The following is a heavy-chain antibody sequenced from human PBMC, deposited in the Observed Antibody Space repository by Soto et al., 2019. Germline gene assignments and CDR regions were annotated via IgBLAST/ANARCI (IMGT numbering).Heavy chain of an antibody. CDR3: ARALESSIAAAGTWFDP. Sequence: PSETLALTCTVSGGCISSGGYYWSWIRQHPGKGLEWIWYIYYSGSTYYNPSLKSRVTISVDTSKNQFSLKLSSVTAADTAVYYCARALESSIAAAGTWFDPWVQGTLVTVSS. CDR1: GGCISSGGYY. V-gene: IGHV4-31*03. D-gene: IGHD6-13*01. CDR2: IYYSGST. J-gene: IGHJ5*02.